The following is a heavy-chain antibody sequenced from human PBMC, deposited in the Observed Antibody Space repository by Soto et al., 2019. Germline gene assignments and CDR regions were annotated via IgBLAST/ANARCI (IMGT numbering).Heavy chain of an antibody. CDR2: ISLYSDGT. D-gene: IGHD2-2*01. Sequence: ASVKVSCKTSGYTFSNYGITWVRQAPGQPLEWLGWISLYSDGTNYAQKFQGRVSMATDTSTTTAYMELRSLRSDDTAVYYCARIVQGAEDWFSTWVQGSLVTLSS. J-gene: IGHJ5*02. V-gene: IGHV1-18*01. CDR3: ARIVQGAEDWFST. CDR1: GYTFSNYG.